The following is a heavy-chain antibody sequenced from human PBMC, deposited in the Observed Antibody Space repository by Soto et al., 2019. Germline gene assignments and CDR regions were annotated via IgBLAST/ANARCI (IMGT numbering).Heavy chain of an antibody. CDR1: GFTFRNFV. Sequence: EVQLLESGAGTVLPGGSLRVSCAASGFTFRNFVMSWVRQAPGKGLEWVSAIRATGGETFYADSVKGRFTISRDNSKKTLLLQRNSLTAEDTALYFCAQDGGWGVLRPSQDFWGQGTLVTVSS. CDR2: IRATGGET. D-gene: IGHD3-16*01. V-gene: IGHV3-23*01. J-gene: IGHJ4*02. CDR3: AQDGGWGVLRPSQDF.